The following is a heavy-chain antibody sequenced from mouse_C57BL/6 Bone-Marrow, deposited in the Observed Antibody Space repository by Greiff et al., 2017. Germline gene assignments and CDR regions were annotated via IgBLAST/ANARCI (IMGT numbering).Heavy chain of an antibody. Sequence: VQLQQPGAELVRPGSSVKLSCKASGYTFTSYWMHWVKQRPIQGLEWIGNIDPSGSETHYNQKFKYKATLTVDKSSSTAYMQLSSLTSEDSAVYYCARGITTVVGFDYWGQGTTLTVSS. CDR1: GYTFTSYW. CDR2: IDPSGSET. V-gene: IGHV1-52*01. CDR3: ARGITTVVGFDY. D-gene: IGHD1-1*01. J-gene: IGHJ2*01.